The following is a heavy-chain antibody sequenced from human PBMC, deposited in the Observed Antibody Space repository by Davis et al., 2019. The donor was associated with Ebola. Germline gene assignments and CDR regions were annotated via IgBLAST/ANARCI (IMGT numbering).Heavy chain of an antibody. J-gene: IGHJ6*04. CDR3: ARRPSIYYYYCGMDV. V-gene: IGHV4-34*01. D-gene: IGHD2/OR15-2a*01. CDR2: INHSGST. CDR1: GGSFSGYY. Sequence: SETLSLTCAVYGGSFSGYYWSWIRQPPGKGLEWIGEINHSGSTNYNPSLKSRVTISVDTSKNQFSLKLSSVTAADTAVYYCARRPSIYYYYCGMDVWGKGTTVTVSS.